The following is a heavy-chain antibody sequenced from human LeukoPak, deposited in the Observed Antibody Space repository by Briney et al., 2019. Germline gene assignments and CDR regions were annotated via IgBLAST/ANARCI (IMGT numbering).Heavy chain of an antibody. CDR2: ISGSGGST. CDR3: AKAIVVVVAATRFDS. V-gene: IGHV3-23*01. D-gene: IGHD2-15*01. Sequence: GGSLRLSCAVSGFTFSDYAMSWVRQAPGKGPEWVSAISGSGGSTHYADSVKGRFTISRDNAKNTLYLHMNSLRAEDTAVYFCAKAIVVVVAATRFDSWGQGTLVTVSS. J-gene: IGHJ4*02. CDR1: GFTFSDYA.